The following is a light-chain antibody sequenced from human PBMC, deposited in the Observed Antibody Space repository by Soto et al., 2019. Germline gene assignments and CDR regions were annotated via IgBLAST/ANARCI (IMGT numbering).Light chain of an antibody. CDR3: KHYGRLPRT. CDR1: QSVTSNY. J-gene: IGKJ2*02. V-gene: IGKV3-20*01. CDR2: EAS. Sequence: EVGVSQSPGTLSLPTGDRATLSCEASQSVTSNYLACYQHKPGQAPRLLIYEASNRAAGVPGRFSGSGARKGSELSRVGQEREGVVFQSRKHYGRLPRTLGQGTRVDIK.